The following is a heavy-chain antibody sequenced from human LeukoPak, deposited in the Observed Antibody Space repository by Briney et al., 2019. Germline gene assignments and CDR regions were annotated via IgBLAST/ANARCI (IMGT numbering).Heavy chain of an antibody. D-gene: IGHD6-19*01. CDR3: MTRIGITVV. CDR1: GYSFTNYW. Sequence: GESLKISCKGSGYSFTNYWIGWVRQMPGKGLKWMGIIYPGDSNTKYSPSFQGQVTMSADKSISTAYLQCNSLKASDTAMYYCMTRIGITVVWGQGTLVTVSS. CDR2: IYPGDSNT. J-gene: IGHJ4*02. V-gene: IGHV5-51*01.